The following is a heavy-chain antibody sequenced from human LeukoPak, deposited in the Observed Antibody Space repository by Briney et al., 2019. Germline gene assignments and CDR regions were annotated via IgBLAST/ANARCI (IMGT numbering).Heavy chain of an antibody. CDR1: GFTFSSYA. CDR2: ISYDGSNK. D-gene: IGHD1-26*01. CDR3: AEGPARGKWIKGGFYI. V-gene: IGHV3-30-3*02. J-gene: IGHJ3*02. Sequence: GRSLRLSCAASGFTFSSYAMHWVRQAPGKGLEWVAVISYDGSNKYYADSVKGRFTISRDNSKNTLYLQMNSLRAEDTAVYYWAEGPARGKWIKGGFYIRGQRKMVNGSS.